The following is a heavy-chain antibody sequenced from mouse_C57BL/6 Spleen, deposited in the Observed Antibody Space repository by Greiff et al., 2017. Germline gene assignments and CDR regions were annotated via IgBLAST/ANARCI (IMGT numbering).Heavy chain of an antibody. D-gene: IGHD3-2*02. Sequence: EVQLVESEGGLVQPGSSMKLSCTASGFTFSDYYMAWVRQVPEKGLEWVANINYDGSSTYYLDSLKSRFIISRDNAKNILYLQMSSLKSEDTATYYCARVSSGYYYFDYWGQGTTLTVSS. CDR2: INYDGSST. J-gene: IGHJ2*01. CDR1: GFTFSDYY. V-gene: IGHV5-16*01. CDR3: ARVSSGYYYFDY.